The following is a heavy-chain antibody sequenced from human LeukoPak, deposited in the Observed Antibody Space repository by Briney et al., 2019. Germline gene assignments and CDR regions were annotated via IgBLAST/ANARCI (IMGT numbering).Heavy chain of an antibody. CDR3: ARDSDTAMVKYYYYYMDV. J-gene: IGHJ6*03. CDR2: INPNSGGT. D-gene: IGHD5-18*01. Sequence: ASVKVSCKASGYTFTGYYMHWVRQAPGQGLEWMGWINPNSGGTNYAQKFQGRVTMTRDTSISTAYMELSRLRSDDTAVYYCARDSDTAMVKYYYYYMDVWGKGTTVTISS. CDR1: GYTFTGYY. V-gene: IGHV1-2*02.